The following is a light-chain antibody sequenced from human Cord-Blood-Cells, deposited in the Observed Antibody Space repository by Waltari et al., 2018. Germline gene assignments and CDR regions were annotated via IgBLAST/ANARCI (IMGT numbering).Light chain of an antibody. CDR3: QQYNSYST. CDR2: KAS. Sequence: DIQMTQSPSTLSASVGDRVTITCRASQSISSWLAWYQQKPGKAPKLLIYKASSLESVVPSRFSGSGSGTECTLTISSLQPDDFATYYCQQYNSYSTFGQGTKLEIK. V-gene: IGKV1-5*03. CDR1: QSISSW. J-gene: IGKJ2*01.